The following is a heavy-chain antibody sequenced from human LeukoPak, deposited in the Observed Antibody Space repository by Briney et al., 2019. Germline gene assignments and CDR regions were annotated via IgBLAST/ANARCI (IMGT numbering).Heavy chain of an antibody. Sequence: GGSLRLSCAASGFTFSSYDIHWVRQAPGKGLEWVAFIRYDGSKKDYADSVKGRFTISRDSSKNTLYLQMHTLRPEDTAMYYCAKEGGVVPADYYYMDVWGRGTTVSVS. CDR2: IRYDGSKK. J-gene: IGHJ6*03. D-gene: IGHD2-2*01. CDR1: GFTFSSYD. V-gene: IGHV3-30*02. CDR3: AKEGGVVPADYYYMDV.